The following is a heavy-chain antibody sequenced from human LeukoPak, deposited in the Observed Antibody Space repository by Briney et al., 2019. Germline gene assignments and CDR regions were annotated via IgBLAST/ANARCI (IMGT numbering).Heavy chain of an antibody. CDR3: ARSQRPLYYGSGHYGGVYFDN. J-gene: IGHJ4*02. Sequence: PSETLSLTCTVSGGSISSSSYYWGWIRQPPGKGLEWIGSIYYSGSTYYNPSLKSRVTISLDTPKNQFSLRLRSVTAADTAFYFCARSQRPLYYGSGHYGGVYFDNWGQGNLVTVSS. D-gene: IGHD3-10*01. CDR1: GGSISSSSYY. CDR2: IYYSGST. V-gene: IGHV4-39*07.